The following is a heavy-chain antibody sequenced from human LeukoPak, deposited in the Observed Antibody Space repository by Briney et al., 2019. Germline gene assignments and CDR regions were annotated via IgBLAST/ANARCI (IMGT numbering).Heavy chain of an antibody. CDR2: ISAYNGNT. D-gene: IGHD3-22*01. J-gene: IGHJ4*02. V-gene: IGHV1-18*01. Sequence: GASVKVSCKASGYTFTSYGISWVRQAPGQGLEWMGWISAYNGNTNYAQKLQGRVTMTTDTSTSTAYMELRSLSSDDTAVYYCARDKEKTTYYYDSSGYCSDYWGQGTLVTVSS. CDR1: GYTFTSYG. CDR3: ARDKEKTTYYYDSSGYCSDY.